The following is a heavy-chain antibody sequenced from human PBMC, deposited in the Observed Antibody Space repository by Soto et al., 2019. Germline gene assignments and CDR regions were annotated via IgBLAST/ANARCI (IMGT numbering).Heavy chain of an antibody. V-gene: IGHV1-18*01. Sequence: GASVKVSCKASGYTFTSYGITWVRQAPGQGLEWMGWISAYNGNTNYAQKLQGRVTMTTDTSTSTAYMELRSLRSDDTAVYYCAREYVETAIAVNWFDPWGQGTLVTVSS. CDR1: GYTFTSYG. D-gene: IGHD6-19*01. J-gene: IGHJ5*02. CDR3: AREYVETAIAVNWFDP. CDR2: ISAYNGNT.